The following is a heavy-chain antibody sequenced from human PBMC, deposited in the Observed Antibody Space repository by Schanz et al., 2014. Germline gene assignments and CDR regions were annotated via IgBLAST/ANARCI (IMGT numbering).Heavy chain of an antibody. Sequence: GQLAESGGGLVQPGGSLRLSCAASGFTFRDYYMSWIRQAPGKGLEWVSDISSGSSYANYADSVKGRFTISRDNAKNSLYLQMNSLRAEDTAVYYCAKGMGYCSGGTCYDYYYYGLDVWGQGTTVTVSS. D-gene: IGHD2-15*01. V-gene: IGHV3-11*05. J-gene: IGHJ6*02. CDR3: AKGMGYCSGGTCYDYYYYGLDV. CDR2: ISSGSSYA. CDR1: GFTFRDYY.